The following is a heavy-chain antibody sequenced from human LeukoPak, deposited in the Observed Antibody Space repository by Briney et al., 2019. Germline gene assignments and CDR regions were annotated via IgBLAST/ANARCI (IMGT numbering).Heavy chain of an antibody. CDR3: ARYSRGVGAASDY. V-gene: IGHV4-34*01. CDR1: GGSFSAYY. J-gene: IGHJ4*02. CDR2: INHSGST. Sequence: PSETLSLTCAVYGGSFSAYYWSWIRQPPGKGLEWIGEINHSGSTNCNPSLKSRVTISVDTSKNQFSLKLSSVIAADTAVYYCARYSRGVGAASDYWGQGTLVTVSS. D-gene: IGHD2-15*01.